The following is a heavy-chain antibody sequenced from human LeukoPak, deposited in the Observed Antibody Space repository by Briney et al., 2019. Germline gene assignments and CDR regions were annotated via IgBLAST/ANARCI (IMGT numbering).Heavy chain of an antibody. J-gene: IGHJ5*02. CDR1: GGSFSGYY. CDR3: ARGIRYSSSSRWFDP. D-gene: IGHD6-6*01. V-gene: IGHV4-34*01. Sequence: SETLSLTCAVYGGSFSGYYWSWIRQPPGKGLEWIGEINHSGSTNYNPSLKSRVTISVDTSKNQFSPKLSSVTAADTAVYYCARGIRYSSSSRWFDPWGQGTLVTVSS. CDR2: INHSGST.